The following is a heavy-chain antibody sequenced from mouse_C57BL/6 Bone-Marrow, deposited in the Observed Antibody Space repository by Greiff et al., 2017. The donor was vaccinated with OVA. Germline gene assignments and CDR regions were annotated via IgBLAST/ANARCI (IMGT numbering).Heavy chain of an antibody. D-gene: IGHD1-1*01. Sequence: VQLQQSGAELVRPGTSVKVSCKASGYAFTNYLIEWVKQRPGQGLEWIGVINPGSGGTNYNEKFKGKATLTADKSSSTAYMQLRSLTSEDSAVFFGAKYGLFFYGSSYVARDEGGKGTAVPVPS. CDR1: GYAFTNYL. V-gene: IGHV1-54*01. CDR2: INPGSGGT. J-gene: IGHJ4*01. CDR3: AKYGLFFYGSSYVARDE.